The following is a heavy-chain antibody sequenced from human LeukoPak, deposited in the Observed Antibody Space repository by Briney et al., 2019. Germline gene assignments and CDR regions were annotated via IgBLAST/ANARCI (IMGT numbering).Heavy chain of an antibody. J-gene: IGHJ4*02. CDR1: GGSISSSSYY. CDR3: ARHMSGEGDILFDY. CDR2: IYYSGST. D-gene: IGHD3-9*01. V-gene: IGHV4-39*01. Sequence: SETLSLTCTVSGGSISSSSYYWGWIRQPPGKGLEWIGSIYYSGSTYYNPSLKSRVTISVDTSKNQFSLKLSSVTAADTAVYYCARHMSGEGDILFDYWGQGTLVTVSS.